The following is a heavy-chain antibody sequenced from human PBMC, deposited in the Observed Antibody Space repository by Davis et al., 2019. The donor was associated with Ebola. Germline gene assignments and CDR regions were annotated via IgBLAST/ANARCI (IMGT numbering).Heavy chain of an antibody. V-gene: IGHV4-39*01. CDR1: GGSISSSSYY. CDR3: AAEYYYYGMDV. CDR2: IYYSGST. Sequence: SETLSLTCTVSGGSISSSSYYWGWIRQPPGKGLEWIGSIYYSGSTYYNPSLKSRVTISVDTSKNQFSLKLSSVTAADTAVYYCAAEYYYYGMDVLGQGTTVTVSS. J-gene: IGHJ6*02.